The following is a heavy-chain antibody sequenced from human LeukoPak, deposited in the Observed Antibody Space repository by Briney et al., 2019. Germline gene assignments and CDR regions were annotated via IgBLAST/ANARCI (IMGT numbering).Heavy chain of an antibody. J-gene: IGHJ6*02. CDR3: ATDHCTRTNCYEDYYHGMDV. D-gene: IGHD2-2*01. Sequence: ASVRVSCKASAGTFTGYYIHWVRQAPGQGLEWMGWVNPNNGVTEYAQEFQGRVTMTRDTSLSTAYMELSRLRSDDTAVYYCATDHCTRTNCYEDYYHGMDVWGQGTTVTVSS. V-gene: IGHV1-2*02. CDR2: VNPNNGVT. CDR1: AGTFTGYY.